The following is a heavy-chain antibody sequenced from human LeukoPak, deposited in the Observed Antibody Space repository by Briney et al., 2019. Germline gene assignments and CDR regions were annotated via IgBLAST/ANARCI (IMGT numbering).Heavy chain of an antibody. CDR1: GGSISSGSYY. Sequence: SETLSLTCTVSGGSISSGSYYWSWIRQPAGKGLEWIGRIYTSGSTNYNRSLKSRVTISVDTSKNQFSLKLSSVTAADTAVYYCAIDLPARPYAFDIWGQGTMVTVSS. CDR3: AIDLPARPYAFDI. CDR2: IYTSGST. D-gene: IGHD6-6*01. V-gene: IGHV4-61*02. J-gene: IGHJ3*02.